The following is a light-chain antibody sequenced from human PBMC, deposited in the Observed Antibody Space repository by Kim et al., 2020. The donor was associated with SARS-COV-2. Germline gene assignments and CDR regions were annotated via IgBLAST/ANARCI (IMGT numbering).Light chain of an antibody. V-gene: IGKV1-39*01. CDR1: QSISNY. CDR3: QQSYKIPYT. Sequence: DIQMTQSPSSLSASVGDRVTITCQASQSISNYLNWYQQKPGKAPKLLIYAASSLQSGVPSRFSGSGSGTDFTLTISSLQPEDSATYYCQQSYKIPYTFGQGTKLEI. J-gene: IGKJ2*01. CDR2: AAS.